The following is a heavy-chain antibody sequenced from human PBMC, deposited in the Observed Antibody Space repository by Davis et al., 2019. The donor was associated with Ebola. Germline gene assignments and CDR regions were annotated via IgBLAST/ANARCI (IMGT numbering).Heavy chain of an antibody. D-gene: IGHD1-7*01. CDR2: INHNGGT. CDR3: ARGFNWNYMFDY. Sequence: PSETLSLTCTVSGDSITGGGYSWSWIRQPPGKGLEWIGWINHNGGTYYTPSLRSRVTMSVDRSKNQFSLNLSSVTAADTAVYFCARGFNWNYMFDYWGQGTLVTVSS. V-gene: IGHV4-30-2*01. J-gene: IGHJ4*02. CDR1: GDSITGGGYS.